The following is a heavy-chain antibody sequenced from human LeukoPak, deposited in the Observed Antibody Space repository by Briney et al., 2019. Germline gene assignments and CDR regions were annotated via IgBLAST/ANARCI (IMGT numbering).Heavy chain of an antibody. J-gene: IGHJ4*02. CDR2: INPNSGGT. CDR1: GYTFTNYG. D-gene: IGHD1-1*01. V-gene: IGHV1-2*06. CDR3: ARENHHDLDY. Sequence: ASVKVSCKASGYTFTNYGISWVRQAPGQGLEWMGRINPNSGGTNYAQKFQGRVTMTRDTSISTAYMELSRLRSDDTAVYYCARENHHDLDYWGQGTLVTVSS.